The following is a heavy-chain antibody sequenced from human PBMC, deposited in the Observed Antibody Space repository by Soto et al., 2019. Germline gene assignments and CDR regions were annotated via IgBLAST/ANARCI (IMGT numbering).Heavy chain of an antibody. Sequence: GGSLRLSCSASGFVFGDYAVTWVRQAPGKGLEWVGVVRSETYGGSTEYAASVKGRFRISRDDSESIAYLQMTGLKTEDTAVYYCTRGRGTSGWYADYWGKGVLVTVSS. CDR2: VRSETYGGST. CDR1: GFVFGDYA. CDR3: TRGRGTSGWYADY. D-gene: IGHD6-13*01. J-gene: IGHJ4*02. V-gene: IGHV3-49*04.